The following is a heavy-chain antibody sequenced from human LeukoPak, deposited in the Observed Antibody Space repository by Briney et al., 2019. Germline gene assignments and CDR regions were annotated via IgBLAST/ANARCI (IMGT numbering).Heavy chain of an antibody. J-gene: IGHJ4*02. V-gene: IGHV5-51*01. Sequence: GESLKISCKASGYSFTTYWMGWVRQMPGKGLEWMGSIYPGDSDTTYDPSFQGQVTISADKSISTAYLQWNSLKASDTAMYYCALGVAGRFAFWGQGTLVTVSS. CDR2: IYPGDSDT. CDR1: GYSFTTYW. D-gene: IGHD6-19*01. CDR3: ALGVAGRFAF.